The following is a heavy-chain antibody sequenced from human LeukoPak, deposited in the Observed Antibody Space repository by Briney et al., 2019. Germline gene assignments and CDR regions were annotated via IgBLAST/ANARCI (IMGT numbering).Heavy chain of an antibody. J-gene: IGHJ5*02. D-gene: IGHD3-16*01. CDR1: GGSITSNSNY. Sequence: SSETLSLTCTVSGGSITSNSNYWGWIRQPPGKGLEWIGYIYYSGSTYYNPSLKSRVTISVDTSKNQFSLKLSSVTAADTAVYYCAREYDYVWGSYEPWGQGTLVTVSS. CDR2: IYYSGST. CDR3: AREYDYVWGSYEP. V-gene: IGHV4-31*03.